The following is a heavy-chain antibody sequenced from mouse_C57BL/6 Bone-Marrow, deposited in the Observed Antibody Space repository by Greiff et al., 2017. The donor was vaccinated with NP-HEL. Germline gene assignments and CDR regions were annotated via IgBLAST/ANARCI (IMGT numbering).Heavy chain of an antibody. D-gene: IGHD1-1*01. Sequence: VQLQQSGAELARPGASVKLSCKASGYTFTSYGISWVKQRTGQGLEWIGEIYPRSGNTYYNEKFKGKATLTADKSSSTAYMELRSLTSEDSAVYFCARFITTVVDYYAMDYWGQGTSVTVSS. CDR3: ARFITTVVDYYAMDY. V-gene: IGHV1-81*01. CDR1: GYTFTSYG. CDR2: IYPRSGNT. J-gene: IGHJ4*01.